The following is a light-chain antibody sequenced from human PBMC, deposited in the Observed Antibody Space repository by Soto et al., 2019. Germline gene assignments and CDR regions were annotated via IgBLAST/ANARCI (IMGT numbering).Light chain of an antibody. V-gene: IGKV2-28*01. CDR2: MGS. CDR1: XXNLXRNGYNY. J-gene: IGKJ1*01. CDR3: MQPLQTPRT. Sequence: DIAPTQSPLSVPVTPGEXASXSRXXSXXNLXRNGYNYLDWFVQKPGQSPQLLIYMGSNRSPGVPDRFSGSGSGTDFTLKISRVEAEDVGVYYCMQPLQTPRTFGQGTKVDIK.